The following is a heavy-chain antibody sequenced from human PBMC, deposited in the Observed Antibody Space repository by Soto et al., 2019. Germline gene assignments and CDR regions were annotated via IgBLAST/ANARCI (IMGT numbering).Heavy chain of an antibody. J-gene: IGHJ4*02. CDR3: ARMVGATRVDF. CDR1: GASISSTTSGNW. V-gene: IGHV4-4*02. CDR2: IYHRGST. D-gene: IGHD1-26*01. Sequence: QVQLQESGPGLVRPSGTLSLTCAVSGASISSTTSGNWWSWVRQPPGKGLEWIGEIYHRGSTNYNPPLKSXXTXAXVKPQNECSRKLSSVTAADTAVYYCARMVGATRVDFWGQGTPVTVSS.